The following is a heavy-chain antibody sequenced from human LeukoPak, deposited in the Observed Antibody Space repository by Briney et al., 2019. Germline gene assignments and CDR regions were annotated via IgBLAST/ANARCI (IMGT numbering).Heavy chain of an antibody. Sequence: HPGGCLRLSCAASGFTFSSYSMNWVRQAPGKGLEWVSSISSSSSYIYYADSVKGRFTISRDNAKNSLYLQMNSLRAEDTAVYYCARGGELGDDFDYWGQGTLVTVSS. D-gene: IGHD7-27*01. CDR3: ARGGELGDDFDY. V-gene: IGHV3-21*01. CDR2: ISSSSSYI. J-gene: IGHJ4*02. CDR1: GFTFSSYS.